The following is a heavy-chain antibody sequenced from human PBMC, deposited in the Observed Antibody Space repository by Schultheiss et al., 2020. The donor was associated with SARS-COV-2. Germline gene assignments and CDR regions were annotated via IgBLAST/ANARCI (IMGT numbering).Heavy chain of an antibody. J-gene: IGHJ5*02. CDR1: GGSISSSSYY. CDR2: IIYSGST. Sequence: SETLSLTCTVSGGSISSSSYYWTWIRQPPGKGLEWIGSIIYSGSTNYNPSLKSRVTISVDTSKNQFSLQLNSVTPEDTAVYYCTRGPNYVRFDPWGQGTLVTVSS. D-gene: IGHD3-16*01. V-gene: IGHV4-61*05. CDR3: TRGPNYVRFDP.